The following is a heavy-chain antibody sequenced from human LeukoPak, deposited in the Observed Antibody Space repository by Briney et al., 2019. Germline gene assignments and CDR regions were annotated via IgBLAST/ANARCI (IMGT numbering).Heavy chain of an antibody. CDR2: IWYDGSNK. Sequence: PGRSLRLSCAASGFTFSSYGMHWVRQAPGKGLEWVAVIWYDGSNKYYADSVKGRFTISRDNSKNTPYLQMNSLRAEDTAVYYCARDGNLSLGWFDPWGQGTLVTVSS. V-gene: IGHV3-33*01. CDR3: ARDGNLSLGWFDP. D-gene: IGHD1-14*01. CDR1: GFTFSSYG. J-gene: IGHJ5*02.